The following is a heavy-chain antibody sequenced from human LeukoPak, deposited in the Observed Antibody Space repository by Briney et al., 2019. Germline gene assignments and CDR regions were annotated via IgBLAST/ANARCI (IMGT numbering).Heavy chain of an antibody. CDR3: ARVPYYYDSSGYGVDY. Sequence: SETLSLTCAVYGGSFSGYYWTWIRQPPGKGLEWIGEINHSGSTNYNPSLKSRVTISVDTSKNQFSLKLSSVTAADTAVYYCARVPYYYDSSGYGVDYWGQGTLVTVPS. CDR2: INHSGST. D-gene: IGHD3-22*01. J-gene: IGHJ4*02. V-gene: IGHV4-34*01. CDR1: GGSFSGYY.